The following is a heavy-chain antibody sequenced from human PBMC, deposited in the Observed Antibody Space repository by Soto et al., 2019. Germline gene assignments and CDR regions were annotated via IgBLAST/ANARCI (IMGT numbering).Heavy chain of an antibody. CDR1: GGSISSYY. J-gene: IGHJ6*03. V-gene: IGHV4-59*08. Sequence: SETLSLTCTVSGGSISSYYWSWIRQPPGKGLEWIGYIYYSGSTNYNPSLKSRVTISVDTSKNQFSLKLSSVTAADTAVYYCARLGGSGSYYAFYYYYYYMDVWGKGTTVTVSS. CDR3: ARLGGSGSYYAFYYYYYYMDV. CDR2: IYYSGST. D-gene: IGHD3-10*01.